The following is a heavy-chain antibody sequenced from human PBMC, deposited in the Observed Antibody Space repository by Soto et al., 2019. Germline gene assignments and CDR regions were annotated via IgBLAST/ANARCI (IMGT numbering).Heavy chain of an antibody. V-gene: IGHV4-59*01. CDR1: GHSLNSGF. J-gene: IGHJ4*02. D-gene: IGHD3-16*01. Sequence: QVQLQESGPGLVKPSETLSLTCTVSGHSLNSGFWGWFRQPPGKGLEWIGYIHYSGTTQYNPSLTSRVTISLDRSKNHFSLKMSSVTAADTALYFCAGGAGWLTDYWGQGTLVTVSS. CDR2: IHYSGTT. CDR3: AGGAGWLTDY.